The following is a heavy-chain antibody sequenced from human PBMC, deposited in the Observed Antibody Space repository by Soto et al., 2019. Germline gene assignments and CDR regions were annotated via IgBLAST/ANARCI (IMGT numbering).Heavy chain of an antibody. J-gene: IGHJ4*02. CDR1: GGSISSYY. Sequence: PSETLSLTCTVSGGSISSYYWSWIRQPPGKGLEWIGYIYYSGSTNYNPSLKSRVTISVDTSKNQFSLKLSSVTAADTAVYYCARGTGPSDFDYRGQGTLVTVSS. V-gene: IGHV4-59*08. CDR2: IYYSGST. CDR3: ARGTGPSDFDY.